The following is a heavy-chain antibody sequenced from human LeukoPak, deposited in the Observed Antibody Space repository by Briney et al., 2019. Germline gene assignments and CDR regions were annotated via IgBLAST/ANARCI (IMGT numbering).Heavy chain of an antibody. D-gene: IGHD3-16*02. CDR3: AKDRMITFGGVIPEFDY. Sequence: GGSLRLSCAASGFTFSSYWMSWVRQAPGKGLEWVANIKQDGSEKYYVDSVKGRFTISRDNAKNSLYLQMNSLRAEDTAVYYCAKDRMITFGGVIPEFDYWGQGTLVTVSS. CDR2: IKQDGSEK. CDR1: GFTFSSYW. V-gene: IGHV3-7*03. J-gene: IGHJ4*02.